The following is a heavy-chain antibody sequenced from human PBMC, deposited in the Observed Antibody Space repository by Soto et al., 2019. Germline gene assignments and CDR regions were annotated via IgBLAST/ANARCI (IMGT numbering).Heavy chain of an antibody. J-gene: IGHJ6*02. Sequence: SVKVSCKASAGTFSSYAIXLVRLSPGGGVEWMGGIIPIFGTANYAQKFRGRVTITADESTSTAYMELSSLRSEDTDLHYCESPGGLVHYYYSGMDVWGQGTTLTDSS. V-gene: IGHV1-69*13. D-gene: IGHD3-9*01. CDR3: ESPGGLVHYYYSGMDV. CDR2: IIPIFGTA. CDR1: AGTFSSYA.